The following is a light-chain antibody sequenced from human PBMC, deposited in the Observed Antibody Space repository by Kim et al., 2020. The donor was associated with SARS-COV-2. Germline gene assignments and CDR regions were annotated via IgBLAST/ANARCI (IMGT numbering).Light chain of an antibody. V-gene: IGLV3-1*01. Sequence: SVSPGQTASLTCAGEKLGDKYACWYQQKPGQSPVLVIYQDSKRPSGIPERFSGSNSGNTATLTISGTQAMDEADYYCQAWDSSSYVFGTGTKVTVL. CDR2: QDS. CDR3: QAWDSSSYV. J-gene: IGLJ1*01. CDR1: KLGDKY.